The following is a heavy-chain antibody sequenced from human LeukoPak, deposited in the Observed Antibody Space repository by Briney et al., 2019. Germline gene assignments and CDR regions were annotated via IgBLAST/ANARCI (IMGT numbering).Heavy chain of an antibody. CDR2: ISCSGDIT. Sequence: GGSLRLSCAASGFTFSNYPMSWVRQAPGKGLEWVSPISCSGDITYYADSVKGRFTISRDNSKNTLYLQMNSLRAEDTAVYYCAKVGHIVVVPAIDYWGQGTLVTVSS. CDR1: GFTFSNYP. D-gene: IGHD2-2*01. CDR3: AKVGHIVVVPAIDY. V-gene: IGHV3-23*01. J-gene: IGHJ4*02.